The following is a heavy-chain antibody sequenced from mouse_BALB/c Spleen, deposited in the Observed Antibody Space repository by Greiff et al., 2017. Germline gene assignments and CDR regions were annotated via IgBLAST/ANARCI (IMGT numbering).Heavy chain of an antibody. J-gene: IGHJ1*01. D-gene: IGHD1-1*01. CDR3: ARDPDYYGSSDWYFDV. CDR1: GFTFSDFY. CDR2: SRNKANDYTT. V-gene: IGHV7-1*02. Sequence: EVQGVESGGGLVQPGGSLRLSCATSGFTFSDFYMEWVRLPPGKRLEWIAASRNKANDYTTEYSASVKGRFIVSRDTSQSILYLQMNALRAEDTAIYYCARDPDYYGSSDWYFDVWGAGTTVTVSS.